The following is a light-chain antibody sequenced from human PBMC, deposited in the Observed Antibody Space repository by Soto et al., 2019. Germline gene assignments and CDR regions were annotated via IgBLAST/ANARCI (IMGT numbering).Light chain of an antibody. CDR3: QHYNSYSEA. CDR1: QSSSSW. CDR2: EAS. V-gene: IGKV1-5*01. J-gene: IGKJ1*01. Sequence: DIQMTQSPSSLSASVGDRVTITCRASQSSSSWLAWYQQKPGEAPKLRIYEASSLESGVPSRFSGSGSGTEFTLTISSLQPDDFATYYCQHYNSYSEAFGQGTKVDIK.